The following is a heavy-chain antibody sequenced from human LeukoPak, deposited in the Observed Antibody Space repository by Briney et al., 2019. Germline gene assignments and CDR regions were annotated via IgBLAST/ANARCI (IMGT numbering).Heavy chain of an antibody. V-gene: IGHV4-39*07. D-gene: IGHD3-9*01. J-gene: IGHJ5*02. CDR1: GGSISSSSYY. CDR3: ARRSDILTGYWFLHNPNWFDP. CDR2: IYYSGST. Sequence: PSETLSLTCTVSGGSISSSSYYWGWIRQPPGKGLEWIGSIYYSGSTYYNPSLKSRVTISVDTSKNQFSLKLSSVTAADTAVYYCARRSDILTGYWFLHNPNWFDPWGQGTLVTVSS.